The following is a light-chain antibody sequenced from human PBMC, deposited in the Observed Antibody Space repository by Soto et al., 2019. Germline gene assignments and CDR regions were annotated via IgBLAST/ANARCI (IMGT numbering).Light chain of an antibody. J-gene: IGKJ5*01. CDR1: QSVSSY. Sequence: EIVLTQSPGTLSLSPGERATLSCSASQSVSSYLAWYQQTPGQAPRLLIYDASNRATGIPARFSGSGSGTDFTLTISSLQPEDFATYYCQQSYSTPRITSGQGTRREIK. CDR3: QQSYSTPRIT. CDR2: DAS. V-gene: IGKV3-11*01.